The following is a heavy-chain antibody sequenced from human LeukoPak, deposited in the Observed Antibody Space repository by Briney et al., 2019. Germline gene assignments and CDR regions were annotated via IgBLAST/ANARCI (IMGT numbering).Heavy chain of an antibody. Sequence: GGSLRLSCAASGFTFSSYSMNWVRQAPGKGLEWVSSISSSSSYIYYADSVKGRFTISRDNAKNSLYLQMNSLRAEGTAVYYCAGLIYDSSGYLDYWGQGTLVTVSS. CDR2: ISSSSSYI. D-gene: IGHD3-22*01. V-gene: IGHV3-21*01. J-gene: IGHJ4*02. CDR3: AGLIYDSSGYLDY. CDR1: GFTFSSYS.